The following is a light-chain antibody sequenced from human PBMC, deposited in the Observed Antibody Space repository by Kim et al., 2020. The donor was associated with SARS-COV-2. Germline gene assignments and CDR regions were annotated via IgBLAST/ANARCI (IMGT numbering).Light chain of an antibody. J-gene: IGKJ2*01. CDR2: DVS. CDR1: QSISNW. CDR3: HQYNTYS. V-gene: IGKV1-5*01. Sequence: DIQMTQSPSTLSASVGDRVTITCRASQSISNWLAWYQQKPGKAPKVLIYDVSSLESGVSSRFSGSGSGTEFTLTISSLQPDDFATYYCHQYNTYSFGQGTKLEIK.